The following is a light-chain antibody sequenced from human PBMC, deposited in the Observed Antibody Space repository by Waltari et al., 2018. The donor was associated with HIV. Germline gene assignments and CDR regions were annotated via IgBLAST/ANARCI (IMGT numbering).Light chain of an antibody. CDR1: SSDIAGYNY. CDR3: SSYTSSSTHV. J-gene: IGLJ1*01. Sequence: QSALPQPASVSASPGQSITISCTGTSSDIAGYNYVSWYRQHPGEAPKVIIYEVNRRPSGVSNRFTASKSGNTASLAISGLQPEDEADYFCSSYTSSSTHVFGPGTKVTVL. V-gene: IGLV2-14*03. CDR2: EVN.